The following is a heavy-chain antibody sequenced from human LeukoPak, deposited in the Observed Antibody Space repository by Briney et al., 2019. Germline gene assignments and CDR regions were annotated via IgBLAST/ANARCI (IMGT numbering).Heavy chain of an antibody. CDR3: AREIGQLAHFDY. J-gene: IGHJ4*02. CDR1: GGTFSSYA. D-gene: IGHD6-6*01. Sequence: ASVKVSCKASGGTFSSYAISWVRQAPGQGLEWMGGIIPIFGTANYAQKFQGRVTITADESTSTAYMELSSLRSEDTAVYYCAREIGQLAHFDYWGQGTLVTVSP. V-gene: IGHV1-69*13. CDR2: IIPIFGTA.